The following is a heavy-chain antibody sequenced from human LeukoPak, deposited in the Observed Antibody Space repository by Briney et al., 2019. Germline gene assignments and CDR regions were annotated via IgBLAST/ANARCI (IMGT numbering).Heavy chain of an antibody. CDR2: IYYTGST. CDR1: GGSINTY. J-gene: IGHJ3*02. CDR3: ARHLESRGLKIFDI. D-gene: IGHD3-16*01. Sequence: SETLSLTCTVFGGSINTYWGWIRQPPGKGLEWIGSIYYTGSTYYNPSLKSRLTISVDTAKNQFSLKLTSVTAADTAVYSCARHLESRGLKIFDIWGRGTMVTVSS. V-gene: IGHV4-39*01.